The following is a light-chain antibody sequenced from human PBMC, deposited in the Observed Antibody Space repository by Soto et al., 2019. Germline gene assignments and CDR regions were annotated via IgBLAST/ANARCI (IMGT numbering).Light chain of an antibody. Sequence: EKVLTQSPGILSLSPGERATLSCRASQSVSNDFLAWYQQKPGQAPRLLIYGASTRATDVPDRFSGSGSGADFTLSISRLEPEDFAVYYCQQYGSSPPRTFGQGAKV. CDR1: QSVSNDF. V-gene: IGKV3-20*01. CDR2: GAS. CDR3: QQYGSSPPRT. J-gene: IGKJ1*01.